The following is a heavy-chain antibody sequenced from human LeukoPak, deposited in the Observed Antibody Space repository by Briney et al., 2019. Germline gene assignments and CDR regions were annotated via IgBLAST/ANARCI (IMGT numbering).Heavy chain of an antibody. Sequence: PGGSLRLSCATSGFTFSDYYMSWIRQAPGKGLEWVSYISSSGSPIYYADSVKGRFTISRDNAKNSLFLQMNSLRAEDTAVYYCARPYSSGWDNWFDPWGQGTLVTVSS. CDR3: ARPYSSGWDNWFDP. V-gene: IGHV3-11*04. J-gene: IGHJ5*02. CDR2: ISSSGSPI. D-gene: IGHD6-19*01. CDR1: GFTFSDYY.